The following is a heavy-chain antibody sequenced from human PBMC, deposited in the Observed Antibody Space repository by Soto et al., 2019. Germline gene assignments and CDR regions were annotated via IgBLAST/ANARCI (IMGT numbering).Heavy chain of an antibody. Sequence: KVSCKASGSTIPSPGMKRVRNARGQRIEWIGWIVVGSRSTNYAQKFQERVTITRDMPTSTAYMDVSSRRSDDTAVYSCAGEEVVVTGIRSYSFSGLVVWG. CDR2: IVVGSRST. D-gene: IGHD2-21*02. V-gene: IGHV1-58*02. CDR3: AGEEVVVTGIRSYSFSGLVV. CDR1: GSTIPSPG. J-gene: IGHJ6*01.